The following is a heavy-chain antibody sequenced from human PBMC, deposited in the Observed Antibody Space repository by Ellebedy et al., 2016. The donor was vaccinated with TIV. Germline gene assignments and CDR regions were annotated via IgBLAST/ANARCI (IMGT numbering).Heavy chain of an antibody. CDR1: GYTFTRNA. V-gene: IGHV1-3*01. Sequence: ASVKVSCKASGYTFTRNALHWVRQAPGQRLEWMGWINAGNGNTKYSQRFQGRVTITRDTSASTAYMELSSLRSEDTAVYYCAREVTAADGIQPNFDYWGQGTLVTVSS. CDR3: AREVTAADGIQPNFDY. CDR2: INAGNGNT. J-gene: IGHJ4*01. D-gene: IGHD6-13*01.